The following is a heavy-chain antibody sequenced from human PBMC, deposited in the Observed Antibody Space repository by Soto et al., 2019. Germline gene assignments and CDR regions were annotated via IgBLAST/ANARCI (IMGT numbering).Heavy chain of an antibody. Sequence: SETLSLTCAVSGYSISSGYYWGWIRQPPGKGLEWTGSIYHSGSTYYNPSLKSRVTISVDTSKNQFSLKLSSVTAADTAVYYCARDRRVLRFLEWLNKNWFDPWGQGALVTVSS. D-gene: IGHD3-3*01. V-gene: IGHV4-38-2*02. CDR3: ARDRRVLRFLEWLNKNWFDP. CDR1: GYSISSGYY. J-gene: IGHJ5*02. CDR2: IYHSGST.